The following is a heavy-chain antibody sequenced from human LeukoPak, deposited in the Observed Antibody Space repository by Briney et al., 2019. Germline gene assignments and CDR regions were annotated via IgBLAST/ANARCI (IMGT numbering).Heavy chain of an antibody. Sequence: GGSPRLSCVASGFIVREKYMGWVRQAPGKGLEWVSVIYSSGSTYYADSVKGRFTISRDDSKNTVYLQMNSLRVEDTGVYYCARDYIAAAPFWDYWGQGTLVTVSS. J-gene: IGHJ4*02. CDR3: ARDYIAAAPFWDY. V-gene: IGHV3-66*01. CDR1: GFIVREKY. D-gene: IGHD6-13*01. CDR2: IYSSGST.